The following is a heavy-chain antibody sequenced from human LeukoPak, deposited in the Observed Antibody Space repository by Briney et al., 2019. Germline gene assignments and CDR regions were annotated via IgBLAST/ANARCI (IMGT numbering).Heavy chain of an antibody. V-gene: IGHV4-59*01. D-gene: IGHD3-9*01. J-gene: IGHJ4*02. CDR3: ARGVYDILTGYYNGLDY. CDR1: GGSISSYY. CDR2: IYYSGST. Sequence: SETLSLTCTVSGGSISSYYWSWIRQPPGKGLEWIGYIYYSGSTNYNPSLKSRVTISVDTSKNQFSLKLSSVTAADTAVYYCARGVYDILTGYYNGLDYWGQGTLVTVSS.